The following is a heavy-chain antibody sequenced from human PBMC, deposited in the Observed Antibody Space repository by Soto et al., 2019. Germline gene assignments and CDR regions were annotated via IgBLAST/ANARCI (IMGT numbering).Heavy chain of an antibody. J-gene: IGHJ5*02. CDR1: GGSISSYY. V-gene: IGHV4-59*01. CDR2: IYYSGST. D-gene: IGHD3-10*01. CDR3: ARDREYYYGSGSYQNWFDP. Sequence: QVQLQESGPGLVKPSETLSLTCTVSGGSISSYYWSWIRQPPGKGLEWIGYIYYSGSTNYNPSLKSRVTISVDTSKNQFSLKLSSVTAADTAVYYCARDREYYYGSGSYQNWFDPWGQGTLVTVSS.